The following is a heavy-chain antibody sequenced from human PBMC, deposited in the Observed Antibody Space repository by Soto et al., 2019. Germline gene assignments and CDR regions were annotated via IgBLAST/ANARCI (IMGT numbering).Heavy chain of an antibody. Sequence: QVQLQQWGAGLLKPSETLSLTCAVYGGSFSGYYWSWIRQPPGKGLEWLGEINHSGSTNYNPSPKSRVTISVDTSKHQFSLKLSSVTAADTAVYYCARGSGYYDILPGYPRGFDPWGQGTLVTVSS. CDR2: INHSGST. CDR1: GGSFSGYY. V-gene: IGHV4-34*01. CDR3: ARGSGYYDILPGYPRGFDP. D-gene: IGHD3-9*01. J-gene: IGHJ5*02.